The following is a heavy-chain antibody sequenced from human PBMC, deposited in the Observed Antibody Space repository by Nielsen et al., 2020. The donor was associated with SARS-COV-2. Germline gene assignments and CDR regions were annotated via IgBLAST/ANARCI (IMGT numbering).Heavy chain of an antibody. D-gene: IGHD3-10*01. J-gene: IGHJ3*02. Sequence: GESLKISCIASGFTFNIYAMAWVRRTPGRGLQWVSGISASGGSTYYTDSVKGRFAVSRDNSRNTLYLQMHSLRVEDTALYYCAKDAVVRVDAFDIWGQGTMVTVSS. V-gene: IGHV3-23*01. CDR3: AKDAVVRVDAFDI. CDR1: GFTFNIYA. CDR2: ISASGGST.